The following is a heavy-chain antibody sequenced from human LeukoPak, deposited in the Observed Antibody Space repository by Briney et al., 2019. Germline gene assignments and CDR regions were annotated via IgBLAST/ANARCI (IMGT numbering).Heavy chain of an antibody. CDR1: GGMFATYW. CDR2: IYPGDSNV. V-gene: IGHV5-51*01. D-gene: IGHD2/OR15-2a*01. Sequence: GESLKISCKSSGGMFATYWIGWVRRMPGKGLEWMGIIYPGDSNVKYSPSFQGQVTISADNSINTAYLQWSSLKASDTAMYYCAREYWGSGDYWGQGTLVTVSS. CDR3: AREYWGSGDY. J-gene: IGHJ4*02.